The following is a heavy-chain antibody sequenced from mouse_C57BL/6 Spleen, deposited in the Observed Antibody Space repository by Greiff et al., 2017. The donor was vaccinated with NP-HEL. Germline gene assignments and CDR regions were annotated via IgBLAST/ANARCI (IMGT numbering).Heavy chain of an antibody. J-gene: IGHJ2*01. D-gene: IGHD1-1*01. Sequence: EVKLVESGPELVKPGDSVKISCKASGYSFTGYFMNWVMQSHGKSLEWIGRINPYNGDTFYNQKFKGKATLTVDKSSSTAHMELRSLTSEDSAVYYCAREDYYGSSYDYWGQGTTLTVSS. V-gene: IGHV1-20*01. CDR1: GYSFTGYF. CDR3: AREDYYGSSYDY. CDR2: INPYNGDT.